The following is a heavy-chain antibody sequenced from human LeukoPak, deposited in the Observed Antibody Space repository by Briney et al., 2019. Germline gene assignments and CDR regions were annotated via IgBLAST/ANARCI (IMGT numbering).Heavy chain of an antibody. V-gene: IGHV1-2*02. Sequence: GASVKVSCKASGYTFTGYYMHWVRQAPGQGLEWMGWINPNSGDTNYAQKFQGRVTMTRDTSISTAYMELSRLRSDDTAVYYCARGLGHRGDYGDYRQDYYYMDVWGKGTTVTVSS. CDR2: INPNSGDT. CDR1: GYTFTGYY. J-gene: IGHJ6*03. D-gene: IGHD4-17*01. CDR3: ARGLGHRGDYGDYRQDYYYMDV.